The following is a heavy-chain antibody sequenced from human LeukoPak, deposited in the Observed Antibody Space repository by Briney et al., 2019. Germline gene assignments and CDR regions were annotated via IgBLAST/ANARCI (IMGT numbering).Heavy chain of an antibody. CDR2: IYYSGYT. J-gene: IGHJ5*02. V-gene: IGHV4-59*12. D-gene: IGHD3-22*01. Sequence: SETLSLTCTVSGGSISSYYWSWIRQPPGKGLEYIGYIYYSGYTNYNPSLKSRVTISVDTSKNQFSLKLSSVTAADTAVYYCARGWRYYDVNWFDPWGQGTLVTVSS. CDR1: GGSISSYY. CDR3: ARGWRYYDVNWFDP.